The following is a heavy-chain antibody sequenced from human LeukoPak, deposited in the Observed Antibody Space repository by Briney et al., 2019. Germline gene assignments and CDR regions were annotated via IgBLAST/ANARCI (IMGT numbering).Heavy chain of an antibody. CDR2: ISGGGGST. Sequence: GGSLRLSCAASGFTFSRHALSWVRQAPGKGLQWVSTISGGGGSTYYADSVKGRSTISRDNSKDTLYLQVNGLRAEDTAVYYCAKEGGYCSSSSCSDYFDYWGQGTPVTVSS. CDR3: AKEGGYCSSSSCSDYFDY. D-gene: IGHD2-2*01. V-gene: IGHV3-23*01. CDR1: GFTFSRHA. J-gene: IGHJ4*02.